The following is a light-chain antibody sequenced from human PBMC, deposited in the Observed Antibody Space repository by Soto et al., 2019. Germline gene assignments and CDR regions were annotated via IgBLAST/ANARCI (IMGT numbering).Light chain of an antibody. CDR3: QQHYGWPWT. CDR1: QSVSSY. V-gene: IGKV3-11*01. J-gene: IGKJ1*01. CDR2: DVS. Sequence: EIVLTQSPCTLSLSPGERATLSCRASQSVSSYFASYQQKPGDAPTLLVFDVSNRATGAPARFSGGGSGTEFTLTISSLQPDDFAAYYCQQHYGWPWTFGQGTKVDIK.